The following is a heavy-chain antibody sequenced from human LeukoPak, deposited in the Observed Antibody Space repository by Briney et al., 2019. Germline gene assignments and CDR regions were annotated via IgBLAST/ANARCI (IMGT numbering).Heavy chain of an antibody. V-gene: IGHV4-34*01. Sequence: SETLSLTCAVYGGSFSGYYWSWIRQPPGKGLEWIGEINHSGSTNYNPSLESRVTISVDTSKNQFSLKLSSVTAADTAVYYCASGGRSSPRMIGYSSSWQPYYYYGMDVWGQGTTVTVSS. CDR1: GGSFSGYY. CDR2: INHSGST. D-gene: IGHD6-13*01. J-gene: IGHJ6*02. CDR3: ASGGRSSPRMIGYSSSWQPYYYYGMDV.